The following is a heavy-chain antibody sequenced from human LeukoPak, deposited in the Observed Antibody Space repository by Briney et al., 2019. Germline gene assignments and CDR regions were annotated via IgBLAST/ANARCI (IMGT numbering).Heavy chain of an antibody. Sequence: ASVKVSCKASGYTFTGYYMHWVRQAPGQGLEWMGWINPNSGGTNYAQKFQGRVTMTRDTSISTAYMELSRLRSDDTAVYYCARSIANYYYDSDRGQGTLVTVSS. CDR3: ARSIANYYYDSD. CDR1: GYTFTGYY. CDR2: INPNSGGT. J-gene: IGHJ4*02. V-gene: IGHV1-2*02. D-gene: IGHD3-22*01.